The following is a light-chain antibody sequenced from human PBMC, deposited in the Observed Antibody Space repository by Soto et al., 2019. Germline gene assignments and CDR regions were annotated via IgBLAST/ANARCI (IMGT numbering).Light chain of an antibody. V-gene: IGLV2-14*01. Sequence: QSALTQPASVSGSPGQSITISCTGTSSDVGGYNYVSWYQLHPGKAPKLMIHEVSERPSGVSNRFSGSKSGNTASLTISGLQAEDEADYYCASYASAVTYVFGSGPKVTVL. CDR3: ASYASAVTYV. CDR1: SSDVGGYNY. CDR2: EVS. J-gene: IGLJ1*01.